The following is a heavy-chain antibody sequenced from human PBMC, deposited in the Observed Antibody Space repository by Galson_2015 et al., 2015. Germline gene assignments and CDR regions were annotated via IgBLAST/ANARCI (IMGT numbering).Heavy chain of an antibody. CDR1: GFTFSSYR. V-gene: IGHV3-21*01. D-gene: IGHD2-2*01. CDR3: ARGSSTRTPFDY. Sequence: SLRLSCAASGFTFSSYRMNWVRQAPGKGLEWVLSISSSSSYIYYADSVKGRFTISRDNAKNSLYLQMNSLRAEDTAVYYCARGSSTRTPFDYWGQGTLVTVSS. J-gene: IGHJ4*02. CDR2: ISSSSSYI.